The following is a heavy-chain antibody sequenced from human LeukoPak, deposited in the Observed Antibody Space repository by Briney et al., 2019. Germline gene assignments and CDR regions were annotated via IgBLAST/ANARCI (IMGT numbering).Heavy chain of an antibody. CDR3: ARLEIAAAGNAP. J-gene: IGHJ5*02. CDR1: GGSFSSYY. CDR2: IYYSGST. Sequence: SETLSLTCAVYGGSFSSYYWGWIRQPPGKGLEWIGSIYYSGSTYYNPSLKSRVTISVDTSKNQFSLKLSSVTAADTAVYYCARLEIAAAGNAPWGQGTLVTVSS. V-gene: IGHV4-39*01. D-gene: IGHD6-13*01.